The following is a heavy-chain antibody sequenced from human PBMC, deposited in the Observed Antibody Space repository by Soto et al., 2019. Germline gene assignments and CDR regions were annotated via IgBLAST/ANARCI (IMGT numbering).Heavy chain of an antibody. V-gene: IGHV4-61*01. D-gene: IGHD5-18*01. Sequence: KPSETLSLTCTVSGGSVSSGSYYWSWIRQPPGKGLEWIGYIYYSGSTNYNPSLKSRVTISVDTSKNQFSLKLSSVTAADTAVYYCARDRGRRGVDTAMGRGPYYYYGMDVWGQGTTVTVSS. CDR1: GGSVSSGSYY. J-gene: IGHJ6*02. CDR3: ARDRGRRGVDTAMGRGPYYYYGMDV. CDR2: IYYSGST.